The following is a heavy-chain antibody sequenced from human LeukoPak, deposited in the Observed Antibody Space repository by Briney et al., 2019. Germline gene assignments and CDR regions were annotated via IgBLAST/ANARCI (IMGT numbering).Heavy chain of an antibody. Sequence: SETLSLTCAVYGGSFSGYYWSWIRQPAGKGLEWIGRIYTSGSTNYNPSLKSRVTISVDTSKNQFSLKLSSVTAADTAVYYCARDSITMIGAFDIWGQGTMVAVSS. D-gene: IGHD3-22*01. CDR3: ARDSITMIGAFDI. CDR2: IYTSGST. CDR1: GGSFSGYY. J-gene: IGHJ3*02. V-gene: IGHV4-4*07.